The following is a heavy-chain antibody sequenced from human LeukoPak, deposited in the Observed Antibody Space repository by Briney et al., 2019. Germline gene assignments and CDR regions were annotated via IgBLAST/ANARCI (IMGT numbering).Heavy chain of an antibody. CDR3: AEDDAWVRYQD. Sequence: GGSLRLSCAASGFTFSSHGMNWVRQAPGEGLEWVSGISGSGVITYYADSVKGRFTISRDDSKNTLDLQMNSLRAEDTAVYYCAEDDAWVRYQDWGQGTLVTVSS. J-gene: IGHJ1*01. V-gene: IGHV3-23*01. CDR1: GFTFSSHG. D-gene: IGHD5-12*01. CDR2: ISGSGVIT.